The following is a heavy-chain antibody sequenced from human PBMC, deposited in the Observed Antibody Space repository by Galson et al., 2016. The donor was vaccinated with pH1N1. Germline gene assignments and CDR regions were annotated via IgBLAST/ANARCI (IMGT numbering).Heavy chain of an antibody. V-gene: IGHV4-59*11. CDR1: GFTFSAHY. J-gene: IGHJ4*02. Sequence: LRLSCAASGFTFSAHYMEWFRQPPGKGLEWIGYIYYSGITKYSPSLYSRVTMSVDTSKNQFSLRLRSVTAADTAVYYCARAEEPYYDSSGYYYWGQGILVTVSS. D-gene: IGHD3-22*01. CDR2: IYYSGIT. CDR3: ARAEEPYYDSSGYYY.